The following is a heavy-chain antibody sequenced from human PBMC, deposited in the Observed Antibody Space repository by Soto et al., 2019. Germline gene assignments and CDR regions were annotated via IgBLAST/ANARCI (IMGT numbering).Heavy chain of an antibody. CDR3: AKTSGVIVVVTSFDH. Sequence: LRLSCAASGFTFSKYALTWVRQAPGKGLEWVSAISGSGESKYDADSVKGGFTISRDNSKNTLYLEMNSLRPEDTAMYYCAKTSGVIVVVTSFDHWGQGTLVTVSS. J-gene: IGHJ4*02. D-gene: IGHD3-22*01. V-gene: IGHV3-23*01. CDR2: ISGSGESK. CDR1: GFTFSKYA.